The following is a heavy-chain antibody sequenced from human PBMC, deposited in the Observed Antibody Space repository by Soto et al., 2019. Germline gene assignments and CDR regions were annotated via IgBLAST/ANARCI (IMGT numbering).Heavy chain of an antibody. CDR2: IFHSGNA. V-gene: IGHV4-59*01. D-gene: IGHD2-2*01. J-gene: IGHJ4*01. Sequence: ETLSLTCTVSGGSIRNVYWSWIRQAPGKGLEWIGFIFHSGNAKYNPSLKSRVTISVDTSKNQFSLSLDSVTAADTAVYSCARAHAPTLPFDSWGQGTLVTVSS. CDR1: GGSIRNVY. CDR3: ARAHAPTLPFDS.